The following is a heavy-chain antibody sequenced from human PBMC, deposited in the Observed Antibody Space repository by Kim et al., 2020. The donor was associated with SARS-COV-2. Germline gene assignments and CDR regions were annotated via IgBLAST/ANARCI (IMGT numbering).Heavy chain of an antibody. D-gene: IGHD2-2*01. Sequence: VKGRLTISRDNSKNTLYLQMNSLRADDTAVYLCARGRFCSSSNCYSYMDVWGKGTTVIVSS. CDR3: ARGRFCSSSNCYSYMDV. V-gene: IGHV3-30*07. J-gene: IGHJ6*03.